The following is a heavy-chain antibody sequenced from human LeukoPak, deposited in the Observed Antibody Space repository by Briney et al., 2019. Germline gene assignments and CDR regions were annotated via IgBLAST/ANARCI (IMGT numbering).Heavy chain of an antibody. CDR3: ARRLSGRGYSYGYDYYGMDV. CDR1: GDSVSSNSAA. CDR2: TYYRSKWYN. Sequence: SQTLSLTCATSGDSVSSNSAAWNWIRQSPSRGLEWLGRTYYRSKWYNDYAVSVKSRITINPDTSKNQFSLQLNSVTPEDTAVYYCARRLSGRGYSYGYDYYGMDVWGQGTTVTVSS. J-gene: IGHJ6*02. V-gene: IGHV6-1*01. D-gene: IGHD5-18*01.